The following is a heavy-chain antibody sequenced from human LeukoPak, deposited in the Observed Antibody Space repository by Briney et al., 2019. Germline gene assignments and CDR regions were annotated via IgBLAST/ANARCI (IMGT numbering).Heavy chain of an antibody. D-gene: IGHD2-15*01. Sequence: PGGSLRLSCAASGLTFSRYAMNWVRQAPGKGLEWVSGISGSGGSTYYADSVKGRFTISRDNSKNTLFLQMNSLRAEDTAVYYCAKETGDCSGGSCYPLLYWGQGTLVTVSS. CDR3: AKETGDCSGGSCYPLLY. CDR1: GLTFSRYA. V-gene: IGHV3-23*01. CDR2: ISGSGGST. J-gene: IGHJ4*02.